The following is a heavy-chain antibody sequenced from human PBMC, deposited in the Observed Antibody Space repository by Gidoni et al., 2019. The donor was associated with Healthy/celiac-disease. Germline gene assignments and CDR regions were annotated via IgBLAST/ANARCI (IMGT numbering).Heavy chain of an antibody. D-gene: IGHD3-9*01. CDR2: SYYRGST. Sequence: QLQLQESGPGLVKPSETLSLTCTVSGGSIHSSSYYWGWIRQPPGKGLEWIGSSYYRGSTYSNPALKSRGTIAVDTSKNQFSLKLSSVTAADTAVYYCASTPGLRYFDWLSQFDPWGQGTLVTVSS. CDR1: GGSIHSSSYY. V-gene: IGHV4-39*01. CDR3: ASTPGLRYFDWLSQFDP. J-gene: IGHJ5*02.